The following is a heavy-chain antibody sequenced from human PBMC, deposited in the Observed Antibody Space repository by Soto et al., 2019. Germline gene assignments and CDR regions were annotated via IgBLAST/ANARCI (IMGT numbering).Heavy chain of an antibody. CDR2: INSDGTTT. V-gene: IGHV3-74*01. J-gene: IGHJ4*02. CDR1: GFTFNNFW. Sequence: GGSLRLSCAASGFTFNNFWMYWVRQTPEKGLVWVSGINSDGTTTIYADSVKGRFTISRDDAKNTLYLQMNSLTVEDTAIYYCVRDIRWGQGTLVTVSS. CDR3: VRDIR.